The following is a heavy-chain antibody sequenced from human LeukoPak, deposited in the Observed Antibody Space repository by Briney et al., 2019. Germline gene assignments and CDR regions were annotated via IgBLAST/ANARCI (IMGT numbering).Heavy chain of an antibody. Sequence: GGSLRLSCAASGFTFSSYAMSWVRQAPGKGLEWVSVISGSGDTTYYADSVKGRFTISRDNSKNTLYLQMNSLRAEDTAVYYCAKGVFLGFGELLYDYWGQGTLVTVSS. CDR2: ISGSGDTT. CDR1: GFTFSSYA. J-gene: IGHJ4*02. CDR3: AKGVFLGFGELLYDY. D-gene: IGHD3-10*01. V-gene: IGHV3-23*01.